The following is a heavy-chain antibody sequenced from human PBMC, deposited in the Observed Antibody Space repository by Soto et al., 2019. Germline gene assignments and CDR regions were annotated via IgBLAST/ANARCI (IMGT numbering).Heavy chain of an antibody. J-gene: IGHJ4*02. D-gene: IGHD6-19*01. V-gene: IGHV3-33*01. CDR1: GFTFSSYG. CDR3: ARGDSSGWYSYYFDY. CDR2: IWYDGSNK. Sequence: QVQLVESGGGVVQPGRSLRLSCAASGFTFSSYGMHWVREAPGKGLEWVAVIWYDGSNKYYADSVKGRFTISRDNSKNTLYLQMNSLRAEDRAVYYCARGDSSGWYSYYFDYWGQGTLDTVSS.